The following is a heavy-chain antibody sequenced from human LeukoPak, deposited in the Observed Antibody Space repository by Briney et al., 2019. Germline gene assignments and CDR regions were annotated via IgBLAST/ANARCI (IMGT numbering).Heavy chain of an antibody. CDR1: GFTFSSYG. Sequence: PGGSLRLSCAASGFTFSSYGMNWVRQAPGKGLEWVSGIGVGGTTYYADSVKGRFTISRDTSKNTLYLQMNSLRVEDTAVYYCAKTQGYYDCWGQGTLVTASS. CDR3: AKTQGYYDC. D-gene: IGHD3-22*01. V-gene: IGHV3-23*01. CDR2: IGVGGTT. J-gene: IGHJ4*02.